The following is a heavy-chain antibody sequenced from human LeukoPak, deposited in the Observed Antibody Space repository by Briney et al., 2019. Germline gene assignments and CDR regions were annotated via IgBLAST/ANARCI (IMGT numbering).Heavy chain of an antibody. Sequence: GGSLRPSCVASGFPFSSYWMTWVRQAPGKGLEWVANIKQDGSKKSYVDSVKGRFTISRDNAKNSLYLQMNSLRAEDTAIYYCTRVGYIDEGIDYWGQGTLVTVSS. J-gene: IGHJ4*02. D-gene: IGHD5-24*01. CDR1: GFPFSSYW. V-gene: IGHV3-7*04. CDR3: TRVGYIDEGIDY. CDR2: IKQDGSKK.